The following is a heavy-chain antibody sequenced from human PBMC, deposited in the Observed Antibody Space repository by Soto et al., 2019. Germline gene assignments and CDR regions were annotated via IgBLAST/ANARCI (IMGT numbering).Heavy chain of an antibody. CDR2: IYWDDDK. D-gene: IGHD5-12*01. CDR3: AHTVNIVSTIPYYFDY. Sequence: QITLKESGPQLVKPTQTLTLTCTFSGFSLSTSGVGVGWVRQPPGKALEWLALIYWDDDKRYSPSLKSRLTNTRDASKNQVVLTMTNMDPVDTCTYYCAHTVNIVSTIPYYFDYWGQGNLVTGSA. J-gene: IGHJ4*02. CDR1: GFSLSTSGVG. V-gene: IGHV2-5*02.